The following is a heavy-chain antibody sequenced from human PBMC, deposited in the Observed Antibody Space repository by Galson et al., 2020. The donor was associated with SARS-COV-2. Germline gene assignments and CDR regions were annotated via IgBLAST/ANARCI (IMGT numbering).Heavy chain of an antibody. CDR3: ARDRSGLFRQAAEFDY. CDR2: INHSGST. J-gene: IGHJ4*02. CDR1: GGSFSGYY. D-gene: IGHD6-13*01. Sequence: SQTLSLTCAVYGGSFSGYYWSWIRQPPGKGLEWIGEINHSGSTNYNPSLKSRVTISVDTSKNQFSLKLSSVTAADTAVYYCARDRSGLFRQAAEFDYWGQGTLVTVSS. V-gene: IGHV4-34*01.